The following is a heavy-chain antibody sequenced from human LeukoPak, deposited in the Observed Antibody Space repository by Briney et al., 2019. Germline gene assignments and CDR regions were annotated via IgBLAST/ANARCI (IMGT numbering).Heavy chain of an antibody. V-gene: IGHV5-10-1*01. J-gene: IGHJ4*02. CDR1: GFIFNTYW. D-gene: IGHD5-18*01. Sequence: PGESLKISCKGSGFIFNTYWISWVRQMPGKGLEWMGIVDPTDSDVDYSPSFQGHVTISSDTSTSTVYLQWSSLKASDTAVYYCARRVAYNYAFDFWGQGTLVTVSS. CDR2: VDPTDSDV. CDR3: ARRVAYNYAFDF.